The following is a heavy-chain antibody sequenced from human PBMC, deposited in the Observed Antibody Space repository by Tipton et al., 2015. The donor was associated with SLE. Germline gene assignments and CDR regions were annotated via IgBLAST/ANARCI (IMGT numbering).Heavy chain of an antibody. V-gene: IGHV5-51*01. CDR1: GYSFTSYW. CDR2: IYPGDSDT. D-gene: IGHD2-21*01. J-gene: IGHJ4*02. Sequence: QSGAEVKKPGASVKVSCKASGYSFTSYWIGWVRQMPGKGLEWMGIIYPGDSDTRYSPSFQGQVTISADKSISTAYLQWSSLKASDTAMYYCARRLWSWGHFDYWGQGTLVTVSS. CDR3: ARRLWSWGHFDY.